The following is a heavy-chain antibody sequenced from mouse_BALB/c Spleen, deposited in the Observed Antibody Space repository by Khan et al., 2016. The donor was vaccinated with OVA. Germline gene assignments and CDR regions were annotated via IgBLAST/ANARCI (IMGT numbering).Heavy chain of an antibody. J-gene: IGHJ4*01. Sequence: QVQLKQSGPGLVAPSQSLSITCTISGFSLTNYGVHWVHQPPGKGLEWLVVIWSDGSTTYNSALKSRLTISKDNSKRQVFLKMNSLQTDDTGMYFCARQPYYHYNIMDYWGQGTSVTVSS. V-gene: IGHV2-6-1*01. CDR1: GFSLTNYG. D-gene: IGHD2-10*01. CDR2: IWSDGST. CDR3: ARQPYYHYNIMDY.